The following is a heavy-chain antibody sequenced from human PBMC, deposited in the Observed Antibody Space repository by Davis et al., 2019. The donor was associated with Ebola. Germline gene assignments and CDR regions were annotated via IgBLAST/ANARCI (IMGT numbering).Heavy chain of an antibody. D-gene: IGHD3-22*01. CDR3: AREWLFSSNFDY. J-gene: IGHJ4*02. V-gene: IGHV1-69*04. CDR2: IIPILGIA. CDR1: GGTFSSYA. Sequence: SVKVSCKASGGTFSSYAISWVRQAPGQGLEWMGRIIPILGIANYAQKFQGRVTITADKSTSTAYMELSSLRSEDTAVYYCAREWLFSSNFDYWGQGTLVTVSS.